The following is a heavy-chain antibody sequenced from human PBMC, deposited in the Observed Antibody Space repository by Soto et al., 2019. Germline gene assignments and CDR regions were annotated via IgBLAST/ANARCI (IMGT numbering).Heavy chain of an antibody. CDR2: IYHSGSM. D-gene: IGHD2-2*01. V-gene: IGHV4-39*07. CDR3: ARVPDR. CDR1: GGSISSSSYF. J-gene: IGHJ5*02. Sequence: SETLSLTCTVSGGSISSSSYFWDWIRQPPGKGLEWIGCIYHSGSMYYNPSLKSRVTISVDRSKNQFSLKLSSVTAADTAVYYCARVPDRWGQGTLVTVSS.